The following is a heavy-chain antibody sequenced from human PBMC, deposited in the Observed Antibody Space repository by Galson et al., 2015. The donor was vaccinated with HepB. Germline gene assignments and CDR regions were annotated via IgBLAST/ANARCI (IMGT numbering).Heavy chain of an antibody. V-gene: IGHV4-61*02. CDR2: IYTSGST. Sequence: TLSLTCTVSGGSISSGSYYWSWIRQPAGKGLEWIGRIYTSGSTNYNPSLKSRVTMSVDTSKNQFSLKLSSVTAADTAVYYCAREGGITIGQNWFDPWGQGTLVTVSS. CDR3: AREGGITIGQNWFDP. D-gene: IGHD3-3*01. CDR1: GGSISSGSYY. J-gene: IGHJ5*02.